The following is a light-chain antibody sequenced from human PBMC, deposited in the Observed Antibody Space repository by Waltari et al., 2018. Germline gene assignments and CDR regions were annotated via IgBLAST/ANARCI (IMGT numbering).Light chain of an antibody. Sequence: EIVLTQSPATLSLSPGDRATLSCRASQSVSNYLAWYQQKPGQPPRLLIYGASNRAAGIPGRFSGSGSGTDFTLTISSLDTEDVAVYFCQQRSNWPGLTFGGGTKVEIK. CDR2: GAS. J-gene: IGKJ4*02. CDR3: QQRSNWPGLT. V-gene: IGKV3-11*01. CDR1: QSVSNY.